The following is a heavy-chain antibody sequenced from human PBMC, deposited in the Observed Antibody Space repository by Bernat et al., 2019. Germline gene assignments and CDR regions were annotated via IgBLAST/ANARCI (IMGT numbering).Heavy chain of an antibody. D-gene: IGHD3-10*01. CDR2: INPNSGGT. CDR3: ARDLRFAGRGPKYFQH. V-gene: IGHV1-2*04. CDR1: GYTFTGYY. J-gene: IGHJ1*01. Sequence: QVQLVQSGAEVKKPGASVKVSCKASGYTFTGYYMHWVRQAPGQGLEWMGWINPNSGGTNYAQKFQGWVTMTRDTSISTAYMELSRLRSDDTAVYYCARDLRFAGRGPKYFQHWGQGTLVTVSS.